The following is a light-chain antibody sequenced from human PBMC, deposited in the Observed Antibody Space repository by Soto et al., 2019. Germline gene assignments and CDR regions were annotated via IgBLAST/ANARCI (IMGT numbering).Light chain of an antibody. CDR1: NSNIGAGSG. CDR3: SSYTAISSLDIV. J-gene: IGLJ2*01. Sequence: QSVLTQPPSVTGAPGQRVTISCTGNNSNIGAGSGVNWYQQFPDKAPKLLIYANTHRPSGVPDRFSGSTSATSASLAITGLQTQDEADYYCSSYTAISSLDIVFGGGTQLTVL. V-gene: IGLV1-40*01. CDR2: ANT.